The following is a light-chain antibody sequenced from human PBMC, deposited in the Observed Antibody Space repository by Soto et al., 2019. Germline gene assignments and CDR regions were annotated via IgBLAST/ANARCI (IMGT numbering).Light chain of an antibody. CDR2: GAS. V-gene: IGKV3-20*01. CDR1: QSISSNY. J-gene: IGKJ1*01. CDR3: QQYGSSPRT. Sequence: EIVLTQSPGTLSMSPGERATLSCRASQSISSNYLAWYQQKPGQAPRLLIYGASSRATGIPDRFSGSGSGTDFNLTISSLEAEDFAVYYCQQYGSSPRTFGQGTKVEFK.